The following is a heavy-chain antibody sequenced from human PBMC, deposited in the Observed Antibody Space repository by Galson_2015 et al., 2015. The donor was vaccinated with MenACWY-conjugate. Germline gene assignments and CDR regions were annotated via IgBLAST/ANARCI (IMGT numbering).Heavy chain of an antibody. CDR3: ARHPPGGRGMDV. CDR2: ISPGDSNT. V-gene: IGHV5-51*01. Sequence: QSGAEVKNPGESLTLSCKTSGYSFTTYWIAWVRQMPGTGLEWMGLISPGDSNTRYSPSFQGQVTISADKSIGTAYLQWSSLKASDTAMYYCARHPPGGRGMDVWGRGTTVTVSS. CDR1: GYSFTTYW. J-gene: IGHJ6*02. D-gene: IGHD3-10*01.